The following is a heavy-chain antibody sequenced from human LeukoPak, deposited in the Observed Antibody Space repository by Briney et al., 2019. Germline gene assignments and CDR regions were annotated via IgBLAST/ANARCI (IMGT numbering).Heavy chain of an antibody. CDR2: ISGSGGST. CDR1: GFTFSSYA. V-gene: IGHV3-23*01. Sequence: GGSLRLSCAASGFTFSSYAISWVRQAPGKGLEWVSAISGSGGSTYYADSVKGRFTISRDNSKNTLYLQMNSLRAEDTAVYYCGKSDIILVYQPGSWSDPWGQGTLVTVSS. J-gene: IGHJ5*02. D-gene: IGHD2-8*01. CDR3: GKSDIILVYQPGSWSDP.